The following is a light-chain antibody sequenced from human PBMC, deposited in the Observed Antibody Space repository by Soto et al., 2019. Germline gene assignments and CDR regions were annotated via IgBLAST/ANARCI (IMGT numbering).Light chain of an antibody. CDR1: QNIDRY. Sequence: DNQMTQSPSSLSASVGDRVTITCRASQNIDRYLNWYQQKPGKAPKLLIYAASTLQSGVPSRFSGFGSGTDFTLTISSLQTEEFATYYCQQSNRGPSLTVGGGTKVEI. CDR2: AAS. CDR3: QQSNRGPSLT. V-gene: IGKV1-39*01. J-gene: IGKJ4*01.